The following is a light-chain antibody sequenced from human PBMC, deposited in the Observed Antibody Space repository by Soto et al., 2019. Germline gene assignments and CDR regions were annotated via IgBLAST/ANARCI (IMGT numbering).Light chain of an antibody. CDR1: QSISRN. CDR3: QQYTNWPPVRT. V-gene: IGKV3-15*01. J-gene: IGKJ1*01. CDR2: GAS. Sequence: EIVMPQSPATLSASPGESAALSCRASQSISRNLAWYQLKPGQAPRLLLYGASTRVPGIPARLSGSGSGTEFTLSISSLQSEDSAVYYRQQYTNWPPVRTFGQVTKVEIK.